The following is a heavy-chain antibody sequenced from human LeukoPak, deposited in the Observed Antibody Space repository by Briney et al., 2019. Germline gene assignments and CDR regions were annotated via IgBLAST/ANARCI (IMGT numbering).Heavy chain of an antibody. CDR2: IDPNGRYT. CDR3: VRGSTDWNGMDV. V-gene: IGHV3-74*01. D-gene: IGHD6-19*01. CDR1: GFTFSNHY. J-gene: IGHJ6*02. Sequence: GGSLRLSCAASGFTFSNHYMHWVREALGKELVSVSRIDPNGRYTSYADSVKGRFTISRDNAKNTLYLQMNTLGAEDTALYYCVRGSTDWNGMDVWGQGTTVSVSS.